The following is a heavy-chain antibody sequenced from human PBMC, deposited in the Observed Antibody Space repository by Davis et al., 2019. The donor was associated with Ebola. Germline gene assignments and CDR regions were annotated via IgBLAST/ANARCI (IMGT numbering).Heavy chain of an antibody. V-gene: IGHV1-2*02. CDR3: ARDSDSSSWYDAFDI. D-gene: IGHD6-13*01. CDR2: INPKSGGT. J-gene: IGHJ3*02. Sequence: ASVKVSCKASGYTFTDHYIHWVRQAPGERLEWMGWINPKSGGTNYAQKFQGRVTMTRDTSISTAYMELSSLRSEDTAVYYCARDSDSSSWYDAFDIWGQGTMVTVSS. CDR1: GYTFTDHY.